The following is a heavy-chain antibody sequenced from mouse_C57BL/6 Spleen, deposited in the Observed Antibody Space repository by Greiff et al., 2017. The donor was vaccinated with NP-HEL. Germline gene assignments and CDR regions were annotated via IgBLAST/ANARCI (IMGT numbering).Heavy chain of an antibody. CDR3: ARMVYYVYDGGYYFDY. J-gene: IGHJ2*01. Sequence: QVTLKESGPGILQPSQTLSLTCSFSGFSLSTFGMGVGWIRQPSGKGLEWLAHIWWDDDKYYNPALKRRLTTSKDTSKNQVFLKIANVDTADTATYYCARMVYYVYDGGYYFDYWGQGTTLTVSS. V-gene: IGHV8-8*01. CDR1: GFSLSTFGMG. CDR2: IWWDDDK. D-gene: IGHD2-2*01.